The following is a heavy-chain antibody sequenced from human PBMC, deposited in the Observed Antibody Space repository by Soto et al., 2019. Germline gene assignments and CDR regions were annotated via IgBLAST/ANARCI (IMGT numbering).Heavy chain of an antibody. CDR3: ATVNTAHYDILTGYYDFDY. Sequence: ASVKVSCKVSGYTLTELSMHWVRQAPGKGLEWMGGFDPEDGETIYAQKFQGRVTMTEDTSTDTAYMELSSLRSEDTAVYYCATVNTAHYDILTGYYDFDYWGQGTLVTVSS. J-gene: IGHJ4*02. CDR1: GYTLTELS. CDR2: FDPEDGET. D-gene: IGHD3-9*01. V-gene: IGHV1-24*01.